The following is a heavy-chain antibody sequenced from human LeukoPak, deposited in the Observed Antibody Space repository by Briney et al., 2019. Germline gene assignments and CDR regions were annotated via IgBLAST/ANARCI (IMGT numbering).Heavy chain of an antibody. CDR2: FDPEDGET. J-gene: IGHJ4*02. D-gene: IGHD5-18*01. CDR1: GYTLTELS. Sequence: VASVKVSCKVSGYTLTELSMHWVRQAPGKGLEWMGGFDPEDGETIYAQKFQGRVTMTEDTSTDTAYMELSSLRSEDTAVYYCATVLDTAMVFNYWGQGTLVTVSS. CDR3: ATVLDTAMVFNY. V-gene: IGHV1-24*01.